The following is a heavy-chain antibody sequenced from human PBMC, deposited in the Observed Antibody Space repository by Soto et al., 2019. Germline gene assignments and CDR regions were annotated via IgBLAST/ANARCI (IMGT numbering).Heavy chain of an antibody. CDR2: INPSGGST. Sequence: ASVKVSCKASGYTFTSYYVHWVRQAPGQGLEWMGIINPSGGSTSYAQKFQGRVTMTRDTSTSTVYMELSSLRSEDTAVYYCARPGQYCSGGSCNDAFDIWGQGAMVTVSS. V-gene: IGHV1-46*01. CDR3: ARPGQYCSGGSCNDAFDI. J-gene: IGHJ3*02. CDR1: GYTFTSYY. D-gene: IGHD2-15*01.